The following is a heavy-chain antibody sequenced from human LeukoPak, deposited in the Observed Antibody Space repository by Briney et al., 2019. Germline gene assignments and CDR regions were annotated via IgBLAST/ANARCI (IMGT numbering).Heavy chain of an antibody. Sequence: PGGSLRLSCAVSGFTVNNNYMTWVRQTPGKGLEWVSIIYSDGSTYYADSVKGRFTISRHNSKNKLYLQMNSLRAEDTAMYYCARGGVGAFDIWGQGTMVTVSS. CDR2: IYSDGST. CDR3: ARGGVGAFDI. J-gene: IGHJ3*02. V-gene: IGHV3-53*04. D-gene: IGHD3-10*01. CDR1: GFTVNNNY.